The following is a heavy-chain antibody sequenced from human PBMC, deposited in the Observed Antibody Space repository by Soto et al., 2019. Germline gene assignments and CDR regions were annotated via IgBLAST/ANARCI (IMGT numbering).Heavy chain of an antibody. CDR2: IIPIFGTA. D-gene: IGHD4-17*01. V-gene: IGHV1-69*01. Sequence: QVQLVQSGAEVKKPGSSVKVSCKASGGTFSSYAISWVRQAPGQGLEWMGGIIPIFGTANYAQKFQGRVTITADESTSTAYMELSSLRSEDMAVYYCAVEERNYGGNSDAFDIWGQGTMVTVSS. J-gene: IGHJ3*02. CDR3: AVEERNYGGNSDAFDI. CDR1: GGTFSSYA.